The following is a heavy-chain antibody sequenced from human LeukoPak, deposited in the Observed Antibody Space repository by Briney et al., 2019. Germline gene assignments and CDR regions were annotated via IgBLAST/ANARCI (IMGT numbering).Heavy chain of an antibody. V-gene: IGHV4-34*01. J-gene: IGHJ4*02. Sequence: SETLSLTCVVYGGSFGDYHWSWFRKPPGKGLEWIGEISHSGSTSYNPSLRSRVTMSVDTSKNQFSLKLSSVTAADTAVYYCARGRNGPVYWGQGPLVTVSS. CDR1: GGSFGDYH. CDR2: ISHSGST. D-gene: IGHD2-8*01. CDR3: ARGRNGPVY.